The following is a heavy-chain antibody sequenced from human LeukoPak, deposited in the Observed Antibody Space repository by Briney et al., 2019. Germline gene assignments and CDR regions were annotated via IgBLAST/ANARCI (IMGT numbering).Heavy chain of an antibody. CDR3: TRDGLHTAHFDY. D-gene: IGHD5-18*01. J-gene: IGHJ4*02. CDR2: SGSDGGDV. V-gene: IGHV3-48*02. Sequence: GVSLRLSCAASGFTFSTYTMNCVRQARGKGLEWVSSGSDGGDVHYSDSVKGRFTISRDTARNSLYLKMNSLRDEDTAVYYCTRDGLHTAHFDYWGQGTLVTVSS. CDR1: GFTFSTYT.